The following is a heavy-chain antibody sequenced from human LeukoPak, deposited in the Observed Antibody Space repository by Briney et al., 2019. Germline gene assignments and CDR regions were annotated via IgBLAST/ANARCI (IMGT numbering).Heavy chain of an antibody. J-gene: IGHJ4*02. CDR3: ARGPYSSGTYDY. V-gene: IGHV3-74*01. CDR1: GFTFTYAW. Sequence: GGSLRLSCAASGFTFTYAWMSWVRQSPGKGLVWVSRISSDGTSTTYADSVKGRFTISRDNAKNTLYLQMNSLTTEDTALYYCARGPYSSGTYDYWGPGTLVTVSS. D-gene: IGHD3-10*01. CDR2: ISSDGTST.